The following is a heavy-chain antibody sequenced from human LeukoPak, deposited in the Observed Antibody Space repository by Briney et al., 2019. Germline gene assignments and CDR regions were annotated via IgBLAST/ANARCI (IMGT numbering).Heavy chain of an antibody. V-gene: IGHV4-4*07. Sequence: PSEALSLSCNVSGGSISNYYWNWIRQPAGKGLEWIGRFYARGNTNYNPSLKSRVTMSVDTSKNQLSLKLTSVTAADTAVYYCARELITKADAFDIWGQGTMVTVSS. CDR3: ARELITKADAFDI. CDR1: GGSISNYY. J-gene: IGHJ3*02. D-gene: IGHD2-8*01. CDR2: FYARGNT.